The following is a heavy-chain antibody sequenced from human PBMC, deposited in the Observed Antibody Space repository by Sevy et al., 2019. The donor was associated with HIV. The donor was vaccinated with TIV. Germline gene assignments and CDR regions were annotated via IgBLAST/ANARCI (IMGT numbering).Heavy chain of an antibody. CDR3: ARLRACGGDCYYYDL. Sequence: ASVKVSCKASGYSFTRYEIHWVRQAPGQGLEWMGLINPSGGSKSSAETFQGRVIMIRDTSTTTVYMELSRLRSEDTAVYFCARLRACGGDCYYYDLWGQGNLVTVSS. D-gene: IGHD2-21*02. CDR1: GYSFTRYE. J-gene: IGHJ5*02. V-gene: IGHV1-46*01. CDR2: INPSGGSK.